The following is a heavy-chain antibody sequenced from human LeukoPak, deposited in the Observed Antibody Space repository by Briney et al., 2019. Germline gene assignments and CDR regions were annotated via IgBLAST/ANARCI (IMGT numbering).Heavy chain of an antibody. CDR1: GGSISSGGYY. CDR3: ARESYGRYYDSSGYPLGSYYFDY. V-gene: IGHV4-31*03. D-gene: IGHD3-22*01. CDR2: IYYSGST. Sequence: SETLSLTCTVSGGSISSGGYYWSWIRQHPGKGLEWIGYIYYSGSTYYNPSLKSRVTISVDTSKNQFSLKLSSVTAADTAVYYCARESYGRYYDSSGYPLGSYYFDYWGQGTLVTVSS. J-gene: IGHJ4*02.